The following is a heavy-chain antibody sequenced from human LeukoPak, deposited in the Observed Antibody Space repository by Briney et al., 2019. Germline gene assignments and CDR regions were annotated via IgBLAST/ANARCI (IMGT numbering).Heavy chain of an antibody. CDR2: INHSGLT. D-gene: IGHD6-13*01. Sequence: SETLSLTCGVYGGSYSDYYWSWIRQPPGKGLEWIGEINHSGLTNYNPSLKSRVTISLDTSKNQFSLKLSSVTAADTAVYYCARKGGGQLVNTRRWFDPWGQGTLVTVSS. CDR3: ARKGGGQLVNTRRWFDP. CDR1: GGSYSDYY. V-gene: IGHV4-34*01. J-gene: IGHJ5*02.